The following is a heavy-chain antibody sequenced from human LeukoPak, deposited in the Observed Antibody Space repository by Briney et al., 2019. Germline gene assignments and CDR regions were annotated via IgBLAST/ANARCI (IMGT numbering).Heavy chain of an antibody. Sequence: PGGSLRLSCAASGFTFSSYAMHWVRQAPGKGLEWVAVISYDGSNKYYADSVKGRFTISRDNSKNTLYLQMNSLRAEDTAVYYCARGATFGWNYAVDAFDIWGQGTMVTVSS. V-gene: IGHV3-30-3*01. CDR1: GFTFSSYA. CDR2: ISYDGSNK. CDR3: ARGATFGWNYAVDAFDI. D-gene: IGHD1-7*01. J-gene: IGHJ3*02.